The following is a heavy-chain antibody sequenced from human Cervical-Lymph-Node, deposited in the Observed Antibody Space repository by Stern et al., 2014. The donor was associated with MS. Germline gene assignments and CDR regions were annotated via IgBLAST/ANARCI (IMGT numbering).Heavy chain of an antibody. CDR3: ASSRGAPFDY. D-gene: IGHD1-26*01. J-gene: IGHJ4*02. Sequence: EVQLVESGRGLVKPGGSLRLTCASSGFTFSNYWMHLVRKAPAQGMEWMANRKQDGSEKYYVDSVKCRFTISRDNAKNSLFLQMNSLRAEDTAVYYCASSRGAPFDYWGQGTLVTVSS. CDR2: RKQDGSEK. CDR1: GFTFSNYW. V-gene: IGHV3-7*01.